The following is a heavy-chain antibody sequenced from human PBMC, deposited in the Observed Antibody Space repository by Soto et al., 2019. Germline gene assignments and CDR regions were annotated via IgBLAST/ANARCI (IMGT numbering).Heavy chain of an antibody. CDR1: GGSISSGGYY. D-gene: IGHD1-1*01. Sequence: QVQLQESGPGLVKPSQTLSLTCTVSGGSISSGGYYWSWIRQHPGKGLEWIGYIYYSGSTYYNPSLKRRVTISVDTSKNQFSLKLSSVTAADTAVYYCAGSPVALRTRYYFDYWGQGTLVTVSS. J-gene: IGHJ4*02. CDR3: AGSPVALRTRYYFDY. CDR2: IYYSGST. V-gene: IGHV4-31*03.